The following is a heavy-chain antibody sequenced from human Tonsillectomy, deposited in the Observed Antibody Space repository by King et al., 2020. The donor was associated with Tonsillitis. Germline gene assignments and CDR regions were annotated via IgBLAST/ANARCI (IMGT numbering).Heavy chain of an antibody. V-gene: IGHV4-39*01. CDR1: GGSISSSDPY. J-gene: IGHJ4*02. D-gene: IGHD1-26*01. CDR3: ARYVSGSFDY. Sequence: QLQESGPGVVKPSETLSLTCTVSGGSISSSDPYWAWIRQPPGKGLEWIGFMFYSGTSFYNPSLKSRITISGGTSDNRFSLKLSPVTAADTAVYFCARYVSGSFDYWGQGALVTVSS. CDR2: MFYSGTS.